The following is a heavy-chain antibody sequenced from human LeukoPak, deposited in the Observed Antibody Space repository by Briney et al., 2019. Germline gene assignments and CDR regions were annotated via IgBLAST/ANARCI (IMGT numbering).Heavy chain of an antibody. CDR3: ARERPGSGTTYP. V-gene: IGHV4-59*01. J-gene: IGHJ5*02. Sequence: PSETLSLTCTVSGGSIGTYYWSWIRQPPGKGLEWIGYIYYSGSTNYNPSLKSRVTVSFDTSKNQFPLKLSSVTAADTAVYYCARERPGSGTTYPWGQGTLVTVSS. CDR2: IYYSGST. CDR1: GGSIGTYY. D-gene: IGHD1-7*01.